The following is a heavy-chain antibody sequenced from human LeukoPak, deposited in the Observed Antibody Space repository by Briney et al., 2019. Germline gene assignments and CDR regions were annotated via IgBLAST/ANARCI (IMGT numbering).Heavy chain of an antibody. Sequence: GASVKVSCKASGYTFTGYYMHWVRQATGQGLEWMGWMNPNSGNTGYAQKFQGRVTMTRNTSISTAYMELSSLRSEDTAVYYCARAGYSSSWYLGGPWGQGTLVTVSS. J-gene: IGHJ5*02. CDR1: GYTFTGYY. V-gene: IGHV1-8*02. CDR2: MNPNSGNT. D-gene: IGHD6-13*01. CDR3: ARAGYSSSWYLGGP.